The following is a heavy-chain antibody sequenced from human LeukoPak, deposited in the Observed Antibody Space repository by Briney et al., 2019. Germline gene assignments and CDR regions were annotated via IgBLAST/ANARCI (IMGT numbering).Heavy chain of an antibody. Sequence: SETLSLTCAVYGGSFSGYYWSWIRQPPGKGLEWIGEINHSGSTNYNPSLKSRVTISVDTSKNQSSLKLSSVTAADTAVYYCARGSNDFWSAYYYMDVWGKGTTVTVSS. J-gene: IGHJ6*03. CDR1: GGSFSGYY. CDR2: INHSGST. V-gene: IGHV4-34*01. CDR3: ARGSNDFWSAYYYMDV. D-gene: IGHD3-3*01.